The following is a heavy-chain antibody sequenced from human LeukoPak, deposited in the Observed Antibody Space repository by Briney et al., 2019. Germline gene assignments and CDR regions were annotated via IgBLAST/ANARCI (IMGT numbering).Heavy chain of an antibody. V-gene: IGHV3-30-3*01. CDR1: GFTFSSYA. CDR2: ISYDGSNK. D-gene: IGHD6-6*01. CDR3: ARDSSSSAYYYYGMDV. J-gene: IGHJ6*02. Sequence: GGSLRLSCAASGFTFSSYAMHWVRQAPGKGLEWVAVISYDGSNKYYADSVKGRFTISRDNSKNTLYLQMNSLRAEDTAVYYCARDSSSSAYYYYGMDVWGQGTTVTVSS.